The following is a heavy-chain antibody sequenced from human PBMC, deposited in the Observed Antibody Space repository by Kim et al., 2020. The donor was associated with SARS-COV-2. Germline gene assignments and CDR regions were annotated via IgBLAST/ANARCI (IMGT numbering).Heavy chain of an antibody. Sequence: AHSVEGRFTISKDNSKNTLYLQMNSLSAEDTAVYYCARDRSVYYYYGMDVWGQGTTVTVSS. CDR3: ARDRSVYYYYGMDV. V-gene: IGHV3-74*01. J-gene: IGHJ6*02.